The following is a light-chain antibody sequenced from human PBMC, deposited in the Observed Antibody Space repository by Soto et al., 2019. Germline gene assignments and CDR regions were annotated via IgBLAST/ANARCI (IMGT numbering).Light chain of an antibody. CDR3: QQSYSMPWT. CDR2: AAS. CDR1: RSISSY. V-gene: IGKV1-39*01. Sequence: DIQMTQSPSSLSASVGDRVTITCRASRSISSYLNWYQQNPGKAPKLLIYAASSSQSGVPSRFSGSGSGTDFTLTISSLQPEDFATYYCQQSYSMPWTFGQGTKVEIK. J-gene: IGKJ1*01.